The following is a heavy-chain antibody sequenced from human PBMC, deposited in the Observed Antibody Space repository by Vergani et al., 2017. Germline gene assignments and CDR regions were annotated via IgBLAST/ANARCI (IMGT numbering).Heavy chain of an antibody. CDR2: ISPGASTV. J-gene: IGHJ6*02. CDR1: GFKFSDHY. D-gene: IGHD4-11*01. V-gene: IGHV3-11*04. CDR3: AKYPXISTARHYYAMDV. Sequence: LEESGGGSVKPGGSLRLFCAASGFKFSDHYMSWIRQAPGKGLEWVSHISPGASTVSYTDSVTGRFTVSRDNDNNSLTLDMTTLRVEDTSVYYCAKYPXISTARHYYAMDVWGQGTTVTVSS.